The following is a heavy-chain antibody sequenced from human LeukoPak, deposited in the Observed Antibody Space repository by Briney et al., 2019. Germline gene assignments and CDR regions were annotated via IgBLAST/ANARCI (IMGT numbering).Heavy chain of an antibody. J-gene: IGHJ6*03. Sequence: PSETLSLTCTVSGGSISSGVYSWSWIRQPPGKGLEWLGNIYYSGSTYYNPSLKSRVTISVDTSKNQFSLKLSSVTAADTAVYYCAREVWQQLVQVNYYYYYMDVWGKGTTVTISS. V-gene: IGHV4-39*07. CDR2: IYYSGST. CDR1: GGSISSGVYS. CDR3: AREVWQQLVQVNYYYYYMDV. D-gene: IGHD6-13*01.